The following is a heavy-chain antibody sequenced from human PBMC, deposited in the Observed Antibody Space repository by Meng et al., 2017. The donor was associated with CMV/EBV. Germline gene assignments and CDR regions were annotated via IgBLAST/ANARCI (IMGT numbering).Heavy chain of an antibody. CDR1: GGSISSSSYY. J-gene: IGHJ4*02. CDR3: ARNPLKAHLGWELANFDY. V-gene: IGHV4-39*07. CDR2: IYYSGST. Sequence: SETLSLTCTVSGGSISSSSYYWGWIRQPPGKGLEWIGSIYYSGSTYYNPSLKSRVTISVDTSKNQFSLKLSSVTAADTAVYYCARNPLKAHLGWELANFDYWGQGTLVTVPQ. D-gene: IGHD1-26*01.